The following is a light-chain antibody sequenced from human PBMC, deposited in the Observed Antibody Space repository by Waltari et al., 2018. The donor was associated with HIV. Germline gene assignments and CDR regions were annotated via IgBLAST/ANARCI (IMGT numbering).Light chain of an antibody. J-gene: IGLJ3*02. V-gene: IGLV3-21*04. CDR2: YNS. CDR3: QVWDSSNEHVV. Sequence: SYVLTQPPSVSVAPGAAATISCGAWNIGGKSVHWYKQQPGQPPFLVTRYNSDRPSGIPDRISGSNSGHTATLTITSVEAGDEATYYCQVWDSSNEHVVFGGGTELTVL. CDR1: NIGGKS.